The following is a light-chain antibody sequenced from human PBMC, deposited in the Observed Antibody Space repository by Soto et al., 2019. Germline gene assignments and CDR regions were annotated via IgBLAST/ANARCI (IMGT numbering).Light chain of an antibody. CDR2: EVS. CDR1: ISDVGGYNY. Sequence: QSALAQPASLSGSPGQSITISCTGTISDVGGYNYVSWYQQHPGKAPKLLIYEVSHRPSGVSNRFSGSKSGNTASLTISGLQAEDEADYYCSSYTSSNTLLYVFGTGTRSPS. CDR3: SSYTSSNTLLYV. J-gene: IGLJ1*01. V-gene: IGLV2-14*01.